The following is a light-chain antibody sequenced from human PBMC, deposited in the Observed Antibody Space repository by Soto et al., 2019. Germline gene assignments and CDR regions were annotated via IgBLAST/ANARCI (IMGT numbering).Light chain of an antibody. J-gene: IGLJ1*01. CDR3: AAWDDSLSGYV. CDR2: RNN. Sequence: QSVLTQPPSASGTPGQRVTISCSGSSSNIGGYYVSWYQQLPGTAPKVLIYRNNQRPSRVPDRFSGSKSGTSASLAISGLRSDDEADYYCAAWDDSLSGYVFGTGSKLTVL. V-gene: IGLV1-47*01. CDR1: SSNIGGYY.